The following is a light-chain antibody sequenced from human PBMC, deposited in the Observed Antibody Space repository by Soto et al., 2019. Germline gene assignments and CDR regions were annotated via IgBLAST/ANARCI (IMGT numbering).Light chain of an antibody. CDR3: SSYTSSSTPFYV. V-gene: IGLV2-14*01. CDR1: SSDVGGYNY. Sequence: SVLTQPASVSGSPGQSITISCTGASSDVGGYNYVSWYQQHPGKAPKLMIYDVSNRPSGVSNRFSGSKSGNTASLTISGLQAEDEVDYYCSSYTSSSTPFYVFGTGTKVTVL. J-gene: IGLJ1*01. CDR2: DVS.